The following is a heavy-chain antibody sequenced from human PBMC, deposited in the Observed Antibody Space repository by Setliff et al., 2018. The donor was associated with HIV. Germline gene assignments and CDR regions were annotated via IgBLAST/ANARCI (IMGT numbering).Heavy chain of an antibody. D-gene: IGHD6-19*01. Sequence: PSETLSLTCAVSGYSISSGYYWGWIRQPPGKGLEWIGSIYHSGSTYYNPSLKSRVTISVDTSKNQFSLKLSSVTAADTAVYYCARPRRYSSGGYAYWGQGTLVTVSS. CDR2: IYHSGST. J-gene: IGHJ4*02. V-gene: IGHV4-38-2*01. CDR1: GYSISSGYY. CDR3: ARPRRYSSGGYAY.